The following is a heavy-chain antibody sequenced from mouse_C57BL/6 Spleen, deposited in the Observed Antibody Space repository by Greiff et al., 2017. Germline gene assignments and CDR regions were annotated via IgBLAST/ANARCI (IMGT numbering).Heavy chain of an antibody. D-gene: IGHD1-1*01. CDR2: INPSTGGT. CDR3: ARRAVYGAMDY. J-gene: IGHJ4*01. V-gene: IGHV1-42*01. CDR1: GYSFTGYY. Sequence: EVQLVESGPELVKPGASVKISCKASGYSFTGYYMNWVKQSPEKSLEWIGEINPSTGGTTYNQKFKAKATLTVDKSSSTAYMQLKSLTSEDSAVYYCARRAVYGAMDYWGQGTSVTVSS.